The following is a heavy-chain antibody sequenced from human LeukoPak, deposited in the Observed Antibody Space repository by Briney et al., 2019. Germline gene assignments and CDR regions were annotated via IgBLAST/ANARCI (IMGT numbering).Heavy chain of an antibody. CDR3: ARGYCSSSTCDTPFDY. CDR1: GGTFSSYA. CDR2: INPSGGST. J-gene: IGHJ4*02. D-gene: IGHD2-2*02. V-gene: IGHV1-46*01. Sequence: ASVKVSCKASGGTFSSYAISWVRQAPGQGLEWMGIINPSGGSTTYAQKFQGRVTMTRDMSTSTVYMELSSLRSEDTAIYYCARGYCSSSTCDTPFDYWGQGTLVTVSS.